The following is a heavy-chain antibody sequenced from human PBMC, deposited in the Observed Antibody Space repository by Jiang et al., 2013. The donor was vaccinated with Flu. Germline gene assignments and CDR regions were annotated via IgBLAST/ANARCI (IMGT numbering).Heavy chain of an antibody. V-gene: IGHV4-34*01. Sequence: LLKPSETLSLTCAVYGGSFSGYYWSWIRQPPGKGLEWIGEINHSGSTNYNPSLKSRVTISVDTSKNQFSLKLSSVTAADTAVYYCARGYGDQTIDYVGPGNPGHRLL. D-gene: IGHD4-17*01. J-gene: IGHJ4*02. CDR1: GGSFSGYY. CDR2: INHSGST. CDR3: ARGYGDQTIDY.